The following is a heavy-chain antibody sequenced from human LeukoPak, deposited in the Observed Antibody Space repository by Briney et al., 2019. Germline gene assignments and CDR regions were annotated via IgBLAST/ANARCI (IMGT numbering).Heavy chain of an antibody. CDR2: INPNSGGT. CDR1: GYTFTGYY. D-gene: IGHD3-9*01. CDR3: AREGDYDILTGYSAVLDY. J-gene: IGHJ4*02. V-gene: IGHV1-2*02. Sequence: ASVKVSCKASGYTFTGYYMHWVRQAPGQGLEWMGWINPNSGGTNYAQKFQGRDTMTRDTSISTAYMELSRLRSDDTAVYYCAREGDYDILTGYSAVLDYWGQGTLVTVSS.